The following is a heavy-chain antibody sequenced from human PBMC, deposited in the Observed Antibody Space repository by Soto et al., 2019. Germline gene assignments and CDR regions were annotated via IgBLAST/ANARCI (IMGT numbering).Heavy chain of an antibody. D-gene: IGHD3-10*01. CDR2: IFYSGST. J-gene: IGHJ5*02. Sequence: QVQLQESGPGLVKPSQTLSLTCTVSGGSISSGGYYWSWIRQHPGKGLEWIGYIFYSGSTYYNPSLKRRVTIAVDTAKNQFSLQLSSVTAADTAVYYCARDGAYYGSGTLGPWGQGTLVTVSS. CDR3: ARDGAYYGSGTLGP. CDR1: GGSISSGGYY. V-gene: IGHV4-31*03.